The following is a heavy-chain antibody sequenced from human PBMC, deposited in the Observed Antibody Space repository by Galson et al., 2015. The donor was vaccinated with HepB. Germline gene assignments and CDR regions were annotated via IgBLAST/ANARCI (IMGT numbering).Heavy chain of an antibody. D-gene: IGHD3-22*01. J-gene: IGHJ3*02. CDR2: ISPADSDT. CDR3: AKLHDSSGFGTFDI. Sequence: QSGAEVKKPGESLKISCTGSGYKFINYWIAWVRQMPGKGLEWMGIISPADSDTRYSPSFQGQVTISADKSISTAYLQWSRLKASDTAMYYCAKLHDSSGFGTFDIWGQGTLVTVSS. CDR1: GYKFINYW. V-gene: IGHV5-51*03.